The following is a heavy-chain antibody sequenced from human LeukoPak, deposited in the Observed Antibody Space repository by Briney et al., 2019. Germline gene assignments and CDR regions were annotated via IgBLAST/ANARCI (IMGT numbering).Heavy chain of an antibody. Sequence: GGSLRLSCAASGFTFSNAWMSWVRQAPGKGLEWVGRIKSKTDGGTTDYAAPVKGRFTISRDDSKNTLYLQMNSLKTEDTAVYYCTTDPPMTGYYYYWGQGTLVTVSS. J-gene: IGHJ4*02. CDR3: TTDPPMTGYYYY. CDR2: IKSKTDGGTT. D-gene: IGHD3-9*01. V-gene: IGHV3-15*01. CDR1: GFTFSNAW.